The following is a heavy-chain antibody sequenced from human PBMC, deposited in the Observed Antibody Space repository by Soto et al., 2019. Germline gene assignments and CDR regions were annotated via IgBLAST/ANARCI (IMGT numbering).Heavy chain of an antibody. J-gene: IGHJ6*02. D-gene: IGHD1-1*01. CDR2: ISGSGDST. CDR3: ARVTPGNNLYYFSGMDV. CDR1: EFTFTNYV. Sequence: GGSLRLSCAASEFTFTNYVMNWVRQAPGMGLEWVSLISGSGDSTYYADSVQGRFTISRDNSKSTLYLQMNSPRPEDTGVYYCARVTPGNNLYYFSGMDVWGQGTSVTVSS. V-gene: IGHV3-23*01.